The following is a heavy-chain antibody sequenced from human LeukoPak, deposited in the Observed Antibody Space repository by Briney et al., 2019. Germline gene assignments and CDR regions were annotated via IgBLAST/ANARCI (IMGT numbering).Heavy chain of an antibody. CDR3: ARFNSTYYYYDY. J-gene: IGHJ4*02. V-gene: IGHV4-28*06. D-gene: IGHD2/OR15-2a*01. Sequence: SETLSLTCGVSGYSISNSNWWGWIRQPPGKGLEWIGYIDYGGSTNYNPSLKSRATVSVDTSRNQFSLKLSSVTALDTAVYYCARFNSTYYYYDYWGQGTLVTVSS. CDR2: IDYGGST. CDR1: GYSISNSNW.